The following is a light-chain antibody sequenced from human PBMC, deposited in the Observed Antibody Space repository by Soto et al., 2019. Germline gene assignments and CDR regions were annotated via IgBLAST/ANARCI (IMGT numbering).Light chain of an antibody. CDR3: QAWDNSVL. J-gene: IGLJ2*01. CDR2: QDS. V-gene: IGLV3-1*01. Sequence: SSELTQPPSVSVSPGQTASITCSGDKLGDKYVCWYQQRPGQSPVLVIYQDSKRPSGIPERFSGSNSGNTATLTISGTQAMDEADYYCQAWDNSVLFGGGTKLTVL. CDR1: KLGDKY.